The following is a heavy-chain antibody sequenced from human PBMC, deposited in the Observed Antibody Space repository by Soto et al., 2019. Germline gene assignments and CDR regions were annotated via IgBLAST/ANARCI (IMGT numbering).Heavy chain of an antibody. Sequence: QLQLQESGSGLVKASQTLSLTCAVSGGSISSGGYSWNWIRQPPGKGLEWIGYIYHSGSTYYNPYLKSRVTISVDRSKNQFSLKLSSVTAADTAVYYCARDLLGRARWFDPWGQGTLVTVSS. J-gene: IGHJ5*02. CDR2: IYHSGST. CDR1: GGSISSGGYS. D-gene: IGHD7-27*01. V-gene: IGHV4-30-2*01. CDR3: ARDLLGRARWFDP.